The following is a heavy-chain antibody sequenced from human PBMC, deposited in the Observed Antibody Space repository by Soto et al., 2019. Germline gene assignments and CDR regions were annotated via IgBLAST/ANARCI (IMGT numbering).Heavy chain of an antibody. CDR1: GYSFTSYW. D-gene: IGHD2-2*01. Sequence: PGESLKISCKGSGYSFTSYWIGWVRQMPGKGLEWMGIIYPGDSDTRYSPSFQGQVTISADKSISTAYLQWSSLKASDTAMYYCARHFPIQSSGYCSSTSCPTGSPTYYYYGMDVWGQGTTVTVSS. CDR2: IYPGDSDT. CDR3: ARHFPIQSSGYCSSTSCPTGSPTYYYYGMDV. J-gene: IGHJ6*02. V-gene: IGHV5-51*01.